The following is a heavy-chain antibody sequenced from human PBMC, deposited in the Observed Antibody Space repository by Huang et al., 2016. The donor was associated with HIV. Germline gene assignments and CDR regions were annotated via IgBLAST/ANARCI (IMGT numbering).Heavy chain of an antibody. D-gene: IGHD4-17*01. CDR3: ARPRRTEYGDPWDAFDI. J-gene: IGHJ3*02. V-gene: IGHV5-51*01. Sequence: ELQLVQSGAEVKKPGESLTIACKGSGYSFNNYWVAWVRQMPGKGLEWMAMIYPGDSDSRYSPSLQGQVSISADKSINTVYLHWGSLKASDTATYYCARPRRTEYGDPWDAFDIWGQGTMVTVSS. CDR2: IYPGDSDS. CDR1: GYSFNNYW.